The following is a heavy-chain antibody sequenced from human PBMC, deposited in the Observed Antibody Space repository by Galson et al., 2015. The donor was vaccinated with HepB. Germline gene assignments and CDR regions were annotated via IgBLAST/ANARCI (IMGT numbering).Heavy chain of an antibody. CDR1: GFTFSSYA. Sequence: SLRLSCAASGFTFSSYAMSWVRQAPGKGLEWVSSISASIISIYYADSVKGRFAISRDNSKNTLYLQMNSLRADDTAVYYCAKHGIAVAESWGQGTLVTVSS. J-gene: IGHJ5*02. CDR3: AKHGIAVAES. D-gene: IGHD6-19*01. CDR2: ISASIISI. V-gene: IGHV3-23*01.